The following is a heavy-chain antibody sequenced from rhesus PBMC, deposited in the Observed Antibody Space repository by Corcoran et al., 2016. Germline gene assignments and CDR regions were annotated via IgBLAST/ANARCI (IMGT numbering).Heavy chain of an antibody. D-gene: IGHD3-16*01. V-gene: IGHV3-54*02. CDR3: ARDTRRYSGSYYYFDY. CDR1: GFTFSSYG. CDR2: ISYDGSKK. Sequence: EVQLVESGGGLVQPGGSLRLSCAASGFTFSSYGMHWVRQAPGKWLEWVAVISYDGSKKYYADAVKDRFTISIENSKNMLYIQMNNLKLEDTAVYYCARDTRRYSGSYYYFDYWGQGVLVTVSS. J-gene: IGHJ4*01.